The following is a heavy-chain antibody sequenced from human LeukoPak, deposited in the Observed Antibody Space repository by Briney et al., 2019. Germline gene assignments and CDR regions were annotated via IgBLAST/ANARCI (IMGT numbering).Heavy chain of an antibody. CDR2: METIGTI. CDR1: GGSISSYY. Sequence: SETLSLTCTVSGGSISSYYWSWIRQPAGKGLEWIGRMETIGTISYNPSLRSRVTISIDTSKNQFSLRLTSVTAADTAVYYCARDGGTYITETSTDRHNWMDPWGQGSLVTVSS. CDR3: ARDGGTYITETSTDRHNWMDP. D-gene: IGHD1-20*01. J-gene: IGHJ5*02. V-gene: IGHV4-4*07.